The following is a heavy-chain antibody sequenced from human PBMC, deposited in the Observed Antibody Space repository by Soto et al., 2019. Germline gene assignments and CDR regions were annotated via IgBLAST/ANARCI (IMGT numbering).Heavy chain of an antibody. D-gene: IGHD5-18*01. Sequence: SVKVSRKASGGTFSSYAISWVRQAPGQGLEWMGGIIPIFGTANYAQKFQGRVTITADKSTSTAYVELSSLRSEDTAVYYCARDLIGYSYVLDYWGQGTLVTVSS. J-gene: IGHJ4*02. CDR1: GGTFSSYA. CDR2: IIPIFGTA. V-gene: IGHV1-69*06. CDR3: ARDLIGYSYVLDY.